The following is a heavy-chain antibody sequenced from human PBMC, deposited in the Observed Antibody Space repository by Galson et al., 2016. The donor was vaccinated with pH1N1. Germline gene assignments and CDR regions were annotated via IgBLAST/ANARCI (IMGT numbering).Heavy chain of an antibody. J-gene: IGHJ3*02. CDR3: ARQNDYGDYRGDAFDI. D-gene: IGHD4-17*01. Sequence: QSGAEVKKPGESLKISCKGSGYRFPSSWIGWVRQMPGKGLEWMGIIYLGGSLIRYRPSFQGQVTISADKSGNIVYLEWGSLKASDTAMYYCARQNDYGDYRGDAFDIWGQGTMVTVSS. CDR1: GYRFPSSW. V-gene: IGHV5-51*01. CDR2: IYLGGSLI.